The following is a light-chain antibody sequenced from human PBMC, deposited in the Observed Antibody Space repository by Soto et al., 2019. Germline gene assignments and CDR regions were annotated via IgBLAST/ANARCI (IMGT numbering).Light chain of an antibody. CDR2: YIS. V-gene: IGKV3D-20*02. Sequence: EIVLTQAPGTLSLSPGERATLSCRARQSVSSSYLAWYQQKPGQAPRLLIYYISTRATGIPARFSGSGSGTEFTLTINSLQSEDFAVYYCQQRSNWPPNFGQGTRLEIK. CDR1: QSVSSSY. CDR3: QQRSNWPPN. J-gene: IGKJ5*01.